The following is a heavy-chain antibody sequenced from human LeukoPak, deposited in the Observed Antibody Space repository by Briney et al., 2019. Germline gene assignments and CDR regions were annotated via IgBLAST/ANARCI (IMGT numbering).Heavy chain of an antibody. CDR2: IYPGDSDI. CDR1: GYSFASYW. D-gene: IGHD4-17*01. J-gene: IGHJ4*02. CDR3: ARYRDYGYFDY. Sequence: GESLKISCKGSGYSFASYWIGWVRQMPEKGLEWMGIIYPGDSDIRHSPSFQGQVTISADKSISTAYLQWSSLKASDTAMYYCARYRDYGYFDYWGQGTLVTVSS. V-gene: IGHV5-51*01.